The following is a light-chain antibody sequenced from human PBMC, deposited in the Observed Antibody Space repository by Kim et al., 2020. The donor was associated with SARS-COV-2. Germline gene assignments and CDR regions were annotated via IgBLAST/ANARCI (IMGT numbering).Light chain of an antibody. CDR1: QQIRSSY. Sequence: EIAAHACRGRQQIRSSYLAGYQQTPGQAPRLLIYGASSRATGIPDRFSGSGSGTDFTLTISRLAPEDFAMYYCQQYSYWPPLFTFGEGTKVEI. V-gene: IGKV3-20*01. CDR3: QQYSYWPPLFT. J-gene: IGKJ2*01. CDR2: GAS.